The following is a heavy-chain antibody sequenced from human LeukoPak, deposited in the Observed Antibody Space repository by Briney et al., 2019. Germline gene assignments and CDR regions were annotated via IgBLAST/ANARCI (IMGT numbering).Heavy chain of an antibody. CDR2: IYDSGST. J-gene: IGHJ4*02. D-gene: IGHD3-10*01. CDR1: GGSLSSYY. CDR3: ARAYYGSGSYFNYFDY. Sequence: SETLSLTCTVSGGSLSSYYWSWIRQPPGKGLEWFAYIYDSGSTNYNPSLQSRVTMSLDTSKNQFSLQLSSVTAADTAVYYCARAYYGSGSYFNYFDYWGQGTLVTVSS. V-gene: IGHV4-59*08.